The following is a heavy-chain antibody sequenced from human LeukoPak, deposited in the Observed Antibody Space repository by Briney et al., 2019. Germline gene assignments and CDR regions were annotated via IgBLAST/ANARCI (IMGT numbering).Heavy chain of an antibody. Sequence: SETLSLTCAVYGGSFSGYYWSWIRQPPGKGLEWIGEINHSGSTNYNPSLKNRVTISVDTSKNQFSLKLSSVTAADTAVYYCARGWEGMISILKPFDYWGQGTLVTVSS. V-gene: IGHV4-34*01. CDR1: GGSFSGYY. D-gene: IGHD1-26*01. CDR3: ARGWEGMISILKPFDY. CDR2: INHSGST. J-gene: IGHJ4*02.